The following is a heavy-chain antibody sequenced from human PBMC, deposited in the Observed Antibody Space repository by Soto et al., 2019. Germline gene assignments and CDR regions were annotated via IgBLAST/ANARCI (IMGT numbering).Heavy chain of an antibody. V-gene: IGHV4-31*03. CDR3: ARDRSGSRYFYHR. CDR2: VYYGGNT. CDR1: GTSISSGGYY. Sequence: QILLQESGPGLVKPSQTLSLTCTVSGTSISSGGYYWTWFRQHPGKGLTRIGYVYYGGNTNFNPSHRSRVAMSVDRSKNQYSLELKSVTVADTAVYFCARDRSGSRYFYHRWGQGTLVTVS. D-gene: IGHD1-26*01. J-gene: IGHJ5*02.